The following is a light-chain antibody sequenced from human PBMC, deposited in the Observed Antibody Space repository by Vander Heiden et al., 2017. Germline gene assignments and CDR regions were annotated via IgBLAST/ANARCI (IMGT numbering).Light chain of an antibody. V-gene: IGKV1-8*01. CDR2: GAS. J-gene: IGKJ4*01. CDR3: QQYYSYPVT. Sequence: AIRMTQSPSSFSASTVDRVTITCRASRGISSNLAWYQQKPGKAPKLLIYGASTLQRGVPSRFSGSGSGTDFTVTISFLQSEDFATYYCQQYYSYPVTFGGGTKVEIK. CDR1: RGISSN.